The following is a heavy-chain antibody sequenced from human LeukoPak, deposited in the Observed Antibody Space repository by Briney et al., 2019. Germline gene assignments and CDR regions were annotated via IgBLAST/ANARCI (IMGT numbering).Heavy chain of an antibody. CDR3: ARHGPELSPFWYSSGWYDNWFDP. D-gene: IGHD6-19*01. V-gene: IGHV4-39*01. Sequence: SETLSLTCTVSGGSISSSSYYWGWIRQPPGKGLEWIGSIYYSGSTYYNPSLKSRVTISVDTSKNQFSLKLSSVTAADTAVYYCARHGPELSPFWYSSGWYDNWFDPWGQGTLVTVSS. CDR2: IYYSGST. J-gene: IGHJ5*02. CDR1: GGSISSSSYY.